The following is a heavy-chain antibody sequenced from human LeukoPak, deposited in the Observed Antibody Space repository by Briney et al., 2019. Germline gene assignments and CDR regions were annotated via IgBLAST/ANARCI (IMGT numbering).Heavy chain of an antibody. CDR2: ISYSGNT. D-gene: IGHD2-15*01. Sequence: KASETLSLTCTVSGGSIIGSDYHWGWVRQPPGKGLEWIGTISYSGNTDYNPSLRSRVTISVDTSNNQFSLRLGSVTAADTAVYHCARHCCSGPAKRVFDIWGQGTMVTVSS. J-gene: IGHJ3*02. V-gene: IGHV4-39*01. CDR1: GGSIIGSDYH. CDR3: ARHCCSGPAKRVFDI.